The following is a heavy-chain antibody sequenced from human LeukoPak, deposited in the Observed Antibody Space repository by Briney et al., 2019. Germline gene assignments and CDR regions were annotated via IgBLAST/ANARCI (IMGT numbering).Heavy chain of an antibody. V-gene: IGHV4-59*08. CDR3: ARSSGYSSSGGLNWFDT. D-gene: IGHD6-13*01. CDR2: IYYSGST. CDR1: GGSISSYY. Sequence: SETLSLTCTVSGGSISSYYWSWIRQPPGKGLEWIGYIYYSGSTNYNPSLKSRVTISVDTSKNQFSLKLSSVTAADTAVYYCARSSGYSSSGGLNWFDTWGQGTLVTVSS. J-gene: IGHJ5*02.